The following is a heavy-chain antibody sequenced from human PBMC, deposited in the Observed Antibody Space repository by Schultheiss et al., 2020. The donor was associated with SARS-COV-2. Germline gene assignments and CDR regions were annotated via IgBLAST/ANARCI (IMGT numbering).Heavy chain of an antibody. CDR1: GFTFSSYW. CDR2: IKQDGSEK. D-gene: IGHD6-13*01. J-gene: IGHJ6*02. CDR3: ARGPRYSSSWYYGMDV. Sequence: GGSLRLSCAASGFTFSSYWMSWVRQAPGKGLEWVANIKQDGSEKYYVDSVKGRFTISRDNAKNSLYLQMNSLRAEDTAVYYCARGPRYSSSWYYGMDVWGQGTTVTVSS. V-gene: IGHV3-7*01.